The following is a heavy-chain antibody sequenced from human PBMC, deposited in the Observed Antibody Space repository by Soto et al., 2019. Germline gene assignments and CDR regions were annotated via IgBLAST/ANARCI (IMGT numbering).Heavy chain of an antibody. D-gene: IGHD3-22*01. CDR1: GFTFGDAW. CDR3: ARGAYYYDSSGLSY. CDR2: ISSSSSTI. Sequence: GGSLRLSYAASGFTFGDAWMNWVRQAPGKGLEWVSYISSSSSTIYYADSVKGRFTISRDNAKNSLYLQMNSLRAEDTAVYYCARGAYYYDSSGLSYWGQGTLVTVSS. V-gene: IGHV3-48*01. J-gene: IGHJ4*02.